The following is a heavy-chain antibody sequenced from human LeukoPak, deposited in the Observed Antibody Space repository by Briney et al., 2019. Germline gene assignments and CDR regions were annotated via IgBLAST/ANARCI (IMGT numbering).Heavy chain of an antibody. CDR2: LWYDGSKK. CDR3: AKDKDSSGSFMDG. CDR1: GFPFSNYV. Sequence: GRSLRLSCAASGFPFSNYVMHWVRQAPGKGLMWVADLWYDGSKKYYADSVTGRFTISRDNYKHTLYLQMNSLRAEDTAVYYCAKDKDSSGSFMDGWGKGTTVTASS. J-gene: IGHJ6*03. V-gene: IGHV3-33*06. D-gene: IGHD6-19*01.